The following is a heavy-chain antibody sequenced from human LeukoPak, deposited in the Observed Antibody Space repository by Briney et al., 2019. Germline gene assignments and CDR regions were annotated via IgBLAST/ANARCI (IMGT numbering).Heavy chain of an antibody. Sequence: SETLSLTCTVSGGSISSYYWSWIRQPPGKGLEWIGYIYYSGSTNYNPSLKSRDTISVDTSKSQFSLKLSSVTAADTAVYYCARDNRGYCSGGSCLSRFDYWGQGTLVTVSS. D-gene: IGHD2-15*01. CDR2: IYYSGST. V-gene: IGHV4-59*01. CDR1: GGSISSYY. J-gene: IGHJ4*02. CDR3: ARDNRGYCSGGSCLSRFDY.